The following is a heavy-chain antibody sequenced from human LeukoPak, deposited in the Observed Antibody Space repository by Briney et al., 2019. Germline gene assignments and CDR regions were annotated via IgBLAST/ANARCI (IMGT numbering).Heavy chain of an antibody. CDR2: IYTSGST. V-gene: IGHV4-61*02. J-gene: IGHJ5*02. CDR3: AREGVRATITVQRTPNWFDP. CDR1: GGSISSGSYY. D-gene: IGHD5-12*01. Sequence: PSETLSLTCTVSGGSISSGSYYWSWIRQPAGKGLEWIGRIYTSGSTNSTPSLKSPVTISADTSKNHFSLTLISATAAATPYCSCAREGVRATITVQRTPNWFDPWGQGTLVTVSS.